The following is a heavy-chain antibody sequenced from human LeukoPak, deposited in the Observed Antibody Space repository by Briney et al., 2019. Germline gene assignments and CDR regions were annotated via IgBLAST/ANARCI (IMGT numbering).Heavy chain of an antibody. CDR2: ISYDGSNK. Sequence: GESLKISCAAFGFTFSSYAMHWVRQAPGKGLEWVAVISYDGSNKYYADSVKGRFTISRDNSKNTLYLQMNSLRAEDTAVYYCAKGSASSGYPRDYWGQGTLVTVSS. V-gene: IGHV3-30-3*01. D-gene: IGHD3-22*01. J-gene: IGHJ4*02. CDR1: GFTFSSYA. CDR3: AKGSASSGYPRDY.